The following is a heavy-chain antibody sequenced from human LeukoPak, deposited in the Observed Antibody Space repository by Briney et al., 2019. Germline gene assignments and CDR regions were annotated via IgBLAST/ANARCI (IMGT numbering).Heavy chain of an antibody. Sequence: SETLSLTCTVYGGSISSYYWSWIRQPPGKGLEWIGYIYYSGSTNYNPSLKSRVTISVDTSKNQFSLKLSSVTAADTAVYYCARGASVGATHFDYWGQGTLVTVSS. CDR3: ARGASVGATHFDY. CDR1: GGSISSYY. D-gene: IGHD1-26*01. J-gene: IGHJ4*02. V-gene: IGHV4-59*01. CDR2: IYYSGST.